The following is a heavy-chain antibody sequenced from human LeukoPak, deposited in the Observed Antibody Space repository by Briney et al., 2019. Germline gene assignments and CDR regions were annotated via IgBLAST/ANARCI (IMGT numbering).Heavy chain of an antibody. CDR1: GGSFIGYY. CDR3: ARDSEQWLVQGYFDY. V-gene: IGHV4-34*01. D-gene: IGHD6-19*01. CDR2: INHSGNT. J-gene: IGHJ4*02. Sequence: SETLSLTCDVHGGSFIGYYWSWIRQPPGKGLEWIGEINHSGNTYYNPSLKSRVTISVDTSKNQFSLKLSSVTAADTAVYYCARDSEQWLVQGYFDYWGQGTLVTVSS.